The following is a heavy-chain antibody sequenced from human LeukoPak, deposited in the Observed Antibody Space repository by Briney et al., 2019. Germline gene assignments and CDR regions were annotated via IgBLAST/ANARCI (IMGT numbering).Heavy chain of an antibody. CDR2: ISSSSSYI. V-gene: IGHV3-21*01. Sequence: PGGSLRLSCAASGFTFSSYSMNWVRQAPGKGLEWVSSISSSSSYIYYADSVKGRFTISRDNAKNSLYLQMNSLRAEDTAVYYCARRGDFFDWLSHGFDYWGQGTLVTVSS. D-gene: IGHD3-9*01. CDR1: GFTFSSYS. CDR3: ARRGDFFDWLSHGFDY. J-gene: IGHJ4*02.